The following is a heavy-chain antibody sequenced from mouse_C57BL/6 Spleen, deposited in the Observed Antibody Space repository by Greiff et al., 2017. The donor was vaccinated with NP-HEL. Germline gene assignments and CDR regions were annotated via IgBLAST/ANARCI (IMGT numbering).Heavy chain of an antibody. V-gene: IGHV1-82*01. CDR1: GYAFSSSW. J-gene: IGHJ4*01. CDR2: IYPGDGDT. D-gene: IGHD1-1*01. CDR3: ARLPGSSYDAMDY. Sequence: LVESGASVKISCKASGYAFSSSWLNWVKQRPGKGLEWIGRIYPGDGDTNYNGKFKGKATLTADKSSSTAYMQLSSLTSEDSAVYFCARLPGSSYDAMDYWGQGTSVTVSS.